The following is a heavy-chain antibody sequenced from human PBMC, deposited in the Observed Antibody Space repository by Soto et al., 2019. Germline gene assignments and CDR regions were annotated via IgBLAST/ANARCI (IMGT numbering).Heavy chain of an antibody. CDR2: ISYDGSNK. CDR3: AKDEVDYGGNSRAPDY. CDR1: EFTFSSYG. J-gene: IGHJ4*02. V-gene: IGHV3-30*18. D-gene: IGHD4-17*01. Sequence: GWPLRHSCTASEFTFSSYGMHWVLKNPFKGLELVAVISYDGSNKYYADSVKGRFTISRDNSKNTLYLQMNSLRAEDTAVYYCAKDEVDYGGNSRAPDYWGQGTLVTVSS.